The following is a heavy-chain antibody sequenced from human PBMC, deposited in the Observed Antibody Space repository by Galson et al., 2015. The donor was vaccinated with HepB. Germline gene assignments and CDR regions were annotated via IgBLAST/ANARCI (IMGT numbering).Heavy chain of an antibody. CDR2: VTGSGGST. D-gene: IGHD6-13*01. V-gene: IGHV3-23*01. J-gene: IGHJ5*02. Sequence: SCAASGFTFSSYAMSWVRQAPEKGLEWVSTVTGSGGSTYYGDSVKGRFTISRDNSKNTLYLQMNSLRAEDTAVYYCAKGALSSSWYERWGQGILVTVSS. CDR3: AKGALSSSWYER. CDR1: GFTFSSYA.